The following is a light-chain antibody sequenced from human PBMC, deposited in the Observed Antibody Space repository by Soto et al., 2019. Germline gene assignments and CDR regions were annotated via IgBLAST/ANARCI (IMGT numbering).Light chain of an antibody. CDR3: QSYDSSLSGHYV. CDR2: GNT. J-gene: IGLJ1*01. CDR1: SSNIGAGYD. Sequence: QSVLTQPPSVSGAPGQRVTISCTGSSSNIGAGYDVHWYQQVPGTAPKLLIYGNTNRPSGVPDRFSGSKSDTSASLAITGLQAEDEADYYCQSYDSSLSGHYVFGTGTKLTVL. V-gene: IGLV1-40*01.